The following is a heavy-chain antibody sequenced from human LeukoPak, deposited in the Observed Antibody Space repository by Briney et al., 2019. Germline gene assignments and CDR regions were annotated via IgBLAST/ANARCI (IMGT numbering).Heavy chain of an antibody. J-gene: IGHJ4*02. Sequence: SETLSLTCTVSDGSISSYYWSWIRQPPGKGLEWIGYIYYSGSTNYNPSLKSRVTISVDRSKNQFSLKLSSATAADTAVYYCARGDVSSGWYQGGVFDYWGQGTLVTVSS. V-gene: IGHV4-59*12. CDR2: IYYSGST. CDR1: DGSISSYY. D-gene: IGHD6-19*01. CDR3: ARGDVSSGWYQGGVFDY.